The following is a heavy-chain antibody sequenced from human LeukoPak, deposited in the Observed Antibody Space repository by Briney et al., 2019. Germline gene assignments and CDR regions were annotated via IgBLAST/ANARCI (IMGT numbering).Heavy chain of an antibody. CDR2: IYTSGST. CDR3: ARATGDVDY. D-gene: IGHD7-27*01. CDR1: GGSISSSSYY. V-gene: IGHV4-61*02. J-gene: IGHJ4*02. Sequence: SETLSLTCTVSGGSISSSSYYWSWIRQPAGKGLEWIGRIYTSGSTNYNPSLKSRVTMSVDTSKNQFSLKLSSVTAADTAVYYCARATGDVDYWGQGTLVTVSS.